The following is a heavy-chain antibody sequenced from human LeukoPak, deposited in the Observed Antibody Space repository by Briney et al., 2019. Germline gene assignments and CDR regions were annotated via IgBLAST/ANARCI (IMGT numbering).Heavy chain of an antibody. CDR1: GYTLTELS. CDR2: FDPEDGET. CDR3: ATDHDCSSTSCYPSY. D-gene: IGHD2-2*01. J-gene: IGHJ4*01. V-gene: IGHV1-24*01. Sequence: ASVKVSCKVSGYTLTELSMHWVRQAPGKGLEWMGGFDPEDGETIYAQKFQGRVTMTEDTSTDTAYMELSSLRSEDTAVYYCATDHDCSSTSCYPSYWGQEPWSPSPQ.